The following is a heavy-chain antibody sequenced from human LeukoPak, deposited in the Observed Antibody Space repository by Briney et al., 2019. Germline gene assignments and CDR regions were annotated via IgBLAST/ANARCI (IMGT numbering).Heavy chain of an antibody. CDR3: ARHDGATYDY. CDR2: IYYSGST. Sequence: PSETLSLTCTVSGGSISSSSYYWGWIRQPPGKGLESIGSIYYSGSTYYNPSLKSRVTISVDTFKNQFSLKLSSVTAADTAVYYCARHDGATYDYWGQGTLVTVSS. CDR1: GGSISSSSYY. V-gene: IGHV4-39*01. D-gene: IGHD1-26*01. J-gene: IGHJ4*02.